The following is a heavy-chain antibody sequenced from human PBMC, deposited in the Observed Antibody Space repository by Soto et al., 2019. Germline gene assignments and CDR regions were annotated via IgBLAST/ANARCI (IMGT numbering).Heavy chain of an antibody. Sequence: PSETLSLTCAVYGGSFSGYYWSWIRQPPGKGLEWIGEINHSGSTNYNPSLKSRVTISVDTSKNQFSLKLSSVTAADTAVYYCARGRVVVVPAAPFDYWGQGTLVTASS. CDR1: GGSFSGYY. J-gene: IGHJ4*02. V-gene: IGHV4-34*01. D-gene: IGHD2-2*01. CDR3: ARGRVVVVPAAPFDY. CDR2: INHSGST.